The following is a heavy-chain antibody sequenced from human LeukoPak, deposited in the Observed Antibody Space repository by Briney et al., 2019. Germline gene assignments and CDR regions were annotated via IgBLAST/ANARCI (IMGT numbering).Heavy chain of an antibody. CDR3: ATDRIGYQLSDY. CDR2: IPYEGINK. Sequence: GGSLRLSCAASGFTFSSYAMHWVRQAPGKGLEWVAFIPYEGINKYYTDSVKGRFTISRDNSKSTLYLQMNSLRAEDTAVYYCATDRIGYQLSDYWGQGTLVTVSS. D-gene: IGHD2-2*01. J-gene: IGHJ4*02. CDR1: GFTFSSYA. V-gene: IGHV3-30*04.